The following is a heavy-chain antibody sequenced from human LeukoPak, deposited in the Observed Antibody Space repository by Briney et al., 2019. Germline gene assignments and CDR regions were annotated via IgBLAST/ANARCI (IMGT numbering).Heavy chain of an antibody. CDR3: ARDGGAEGFDY. CDR2: IYYSGST. J-gene: IGHJ4*02. CDR1: GGSISSGGYY. Sequence: SETLPLTCTVSGGSISSGGYYWSWIRQHPGKGLEWIGYIYYSGSTYYNPSLKSRVTISVDTSKNQFSLKLSSVTAADTAVYYCARDGGAEGFDYWGQGTLVTVSS. V-gene: IGHV4-31*03. D-gene: IGHD3-16*01.